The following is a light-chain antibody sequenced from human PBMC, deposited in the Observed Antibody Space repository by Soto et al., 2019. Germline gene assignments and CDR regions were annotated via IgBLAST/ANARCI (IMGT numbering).Light chain of an antibody. V-gene: IGLV2-14*01. CDR3: TSYTSSSTVL. J-gene: IGLJ2*01. Sequence: QSALTQPASVSGSPGQSITISCTGTSSDVGNYDYVSWYQHHPGKAPKLMISDVSTRPSGVSTRFSGSKSGNTASLTISGLQAADEADYYCTSYTSSSTVLFGGGTKSPS. CDR1: SSDVGNYDY. CDR2: DVS.